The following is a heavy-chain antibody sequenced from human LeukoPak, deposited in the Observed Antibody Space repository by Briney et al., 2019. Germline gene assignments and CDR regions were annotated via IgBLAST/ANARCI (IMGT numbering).Heavy chain of an antibody. V-gene: IGHV4-34*01. CDR2: INHSGST. J-gene: IGHJ4*02. Sequence: SETLSLTCTVSGGSISSYYWSWIRQPPGKGLEWIGEINHSGSTNYNPSLKSRVTISVDTSKNQFSLKLSSVTAADTAVYYCARRWLLWFGEPHSFDYWGQGTLVTVSS. D-gene: IGHD3-10*01. CDR3: ARRWLLWFGEPHSFDY. CDR1: GGSISSYY.